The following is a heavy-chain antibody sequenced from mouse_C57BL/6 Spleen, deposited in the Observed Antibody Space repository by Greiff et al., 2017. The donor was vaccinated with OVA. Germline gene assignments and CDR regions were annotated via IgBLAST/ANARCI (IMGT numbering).Heavy chain of an antibody. CDR1: GYSITSGYY. J-gene: IGHJ2*01. Sequence: EVQLQESGPGLVKPSQSLSLTCSVTGYSITSGYYWNWIRQFPGNKLEWMGYISYDGSNNYNPSLKNRISITRDTSKNQFFLKLNSVTTEDTATYYCARRTTVVDYYFDYWGQGTTLTVSS. CDR3: ARRTTVVDYYFDY. CDR2: ISYDGSN. D-gene: IGHD1-1*01. V-gene: IGHV3-6*01.